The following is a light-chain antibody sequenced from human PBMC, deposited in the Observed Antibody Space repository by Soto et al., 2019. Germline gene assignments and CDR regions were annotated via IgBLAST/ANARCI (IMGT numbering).Light chain of an antibody. CDR1: QNITNF. J-gene: IGKJ4*01. Sequence: DIKMTQSPSSLSASVGDRVTITCQASQNITNFLNWYQHKLGKAPNLLIYDASNLEAEVPSRFRGTGSGTEFSFTISSLQPEDIVSYFCQQYDDLPVTFGGGTKVEIK. CDR3: QQYDDLPVT. V-gene: IGKV1-33*01. CDR2: DAS.